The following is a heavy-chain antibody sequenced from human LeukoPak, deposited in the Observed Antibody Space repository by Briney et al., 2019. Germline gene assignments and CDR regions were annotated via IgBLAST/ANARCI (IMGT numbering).Heavy chain of an antibody. Sequence: GGSLRLSCAASGLRFSWSGMHWVRQAPGKGLEWLAFIQYDGSSIYYADSVKGRFTISRDNSRNTLYLQMNSLRVDDTALYYCAKDGGGGIPLAGTTYYWGQGTLVTVSS. V-gene: IGHV3-30*02. J-gene: IGHJ4*02. D-gene: IGHD6-19*01. CDR3: AKDGGGGIPLAGTTYY. CDR1: GLRFSWSG. CDR2: IQYDGSSI.